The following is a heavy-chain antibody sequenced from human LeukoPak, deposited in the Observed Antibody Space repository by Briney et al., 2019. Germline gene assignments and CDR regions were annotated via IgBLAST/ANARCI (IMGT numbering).Heavy chain of an antibody. D-gene: IGHD1-26*01. CDR1: SYSISSGYY. CDR3: ASWQTSGSPTPRSAFDI. V-gene: IGHV4-38-2*02. J-gene: IGHJ3*02. Sequence: SETLSLTCTVSSYSISSGYYWDWIRQPPGKGLEWIGSIYHSGSTYYNPSLKSRVTISVDTSKNQFSLRLSSVTAADTAVYYCASWQTSGSPTPRSAFDIWGQGTMVTVSS. CDR2: IYHSGST.